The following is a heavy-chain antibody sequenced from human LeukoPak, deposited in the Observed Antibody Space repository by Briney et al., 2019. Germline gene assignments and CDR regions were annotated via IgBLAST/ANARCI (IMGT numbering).Heavy chain of an antibody. CDR1: GGSFSGYY. J-gene: IGHJ4*02. V-gene: IGHV4-34*01. D-gene: IGHD3-22*01. Sequence: SETLSLTCAVYGGSFSGYYWSWIRQPPGKGLEWIGEINHSGSTNYNPSLKSRVTISGDTSENQFSLRPSSVTAADTAVYYCARASYSYDISGWVPFDYWGQGTLVTVSS. CDR2: INHSGST. CDR3: ARASYSYDISGWVPFDY.